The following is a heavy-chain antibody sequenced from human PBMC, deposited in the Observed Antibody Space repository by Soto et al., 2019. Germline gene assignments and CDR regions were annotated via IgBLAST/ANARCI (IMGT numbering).Heavy chain of an antibody. CDR3: ARELVSGPMTD. Sequence: SETLSLTCTVSGGSISSSSYYWGWIRQPPGKGLEWIGSIYYSGSTYYNPSLKSRVTISVDTSKNQFSLKLSSVTAADTAVYYCARELVSGPMTDWGQGTLVTVSS. D-gene: IGHD3-9*01. V-gene: IGHV4-39*02. CDR1: GGSISSSSYY. CDR2: IYYSGST. J-gene: IGHJ4*02.